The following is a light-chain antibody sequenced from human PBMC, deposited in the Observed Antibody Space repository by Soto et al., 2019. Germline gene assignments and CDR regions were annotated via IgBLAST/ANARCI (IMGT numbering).Light chain of an antibody. Sequence: EIVLTQSPGTLSLSPGERATLSCRASQSVSSSYLAWYQQKPGQAPRLLIYGASSRATGIPDRFSGSGSGTDFTLTISRLEPEDFAVYYCQQRSNWPQITFGQGTRLEI. J-gene: IGKJ5*01. V-gene: IGKV3D-20*02. CDR2: GAS. CDR3: QQRSNWPQIT. CDR1: QSVSSSY.